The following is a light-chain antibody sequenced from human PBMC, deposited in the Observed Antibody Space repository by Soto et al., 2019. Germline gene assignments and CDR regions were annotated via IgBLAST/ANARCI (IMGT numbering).Light chain of an antibody. V-gene: IGKV1-39*01. CDR3: QQSYSPLIT. J-gene: IGKJ5*01. CDR1: QSISSY. Sequence: DIQMTQSPSSLSASVGDRVTISCRASQSISSYLNWYQQKPGKAPKLLIYAASSLQSGVPSRFSGSGSGTDFTLTISSLQPEDFATYYCQQSYSPLITFGQGTRLEI. CDR2: AAS.